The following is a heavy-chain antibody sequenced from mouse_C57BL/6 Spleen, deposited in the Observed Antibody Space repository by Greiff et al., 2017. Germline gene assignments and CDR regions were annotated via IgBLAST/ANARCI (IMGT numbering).Heavy chain of an antibody. D-gene: IGHD1-1*01. CDR3: ARSDGSSGYYFDY. CDR1: GYTFTDSY. V-gene: IGHV1-19*01. J-gene: IGHJ2*01. CDR2: INPYNGGT. Sequence: VQLKQSGPVLVKPGASVKMSCKASGYTFTDSYMNWVKQSHGKSLEWIGVINPYNGGTSYNQKFKGKATLTVDKSSSTAYMALNSLTSEDSAVYYCARSDGSSGYYFDYRGQGTTLTVSS.